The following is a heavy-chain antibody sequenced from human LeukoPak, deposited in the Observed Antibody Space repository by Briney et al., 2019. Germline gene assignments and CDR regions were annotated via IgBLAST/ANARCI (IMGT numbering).Heavy chain of an antibody. D-gene: IGHD3-22*01. V-gene: IGHV3-23*01. J-gene: IGHJ4*02. CDR1: GFTFTSCA. CDR2: ISGSGGST. CDR3: ANTDAYDSSGYYFAY. Sequence: GGSLRLSCAASGFTFTSCAMSWVRQSPRKGLEWVSQISGSGGSTYYADSVKGRFTISRDNSKNTLYLQMNSLRAEDTAVYYCANTDAYDSSGYYFAYWGQGTLVTVSS.